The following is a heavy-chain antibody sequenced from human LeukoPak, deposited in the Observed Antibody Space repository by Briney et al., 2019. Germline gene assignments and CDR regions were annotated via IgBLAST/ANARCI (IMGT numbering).Heavy chain of an antibody. Sequence: SETLSLTCTLSGGSITTTTYYWGWIRQPPGKGLEWIGSSYYSGNTYYNPSLKSRLTISIDTSRNQFSLKLSSVTAADTAVYYCARRNGGKKGVDYWGQGTLVTVSS. J-gene: IGHJ4*02. V-gene: IGHV4-39*01. D-gene: IGHD2-15*01. CDR2: SYYSGNT. CDR3: ARRNGGKKGVDY. CDR1: GGSITTTTYY.